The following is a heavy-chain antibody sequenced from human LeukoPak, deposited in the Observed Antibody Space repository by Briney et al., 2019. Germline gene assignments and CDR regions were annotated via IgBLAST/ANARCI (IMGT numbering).Heavy chain of an antibody. Sequence: HPGGSLRLSCAASGFTFDDYAMHWVRQAPGKGLEWVSLISWDGGSTYYADSVKGRFTISRDNSKNSLYLQMNSLRAEDTAVYYCAKGGDSSGWLTIDYWGQGTLVTVSS. V-gene: IGHV3-43D*03. CDR2: ISWDGGST. CDR1: GFTFDDYA. D-gene: IGHD6-19*01. CDR3: AKGGDSSGWLTIDY. J-gene: IGHJ4*02.